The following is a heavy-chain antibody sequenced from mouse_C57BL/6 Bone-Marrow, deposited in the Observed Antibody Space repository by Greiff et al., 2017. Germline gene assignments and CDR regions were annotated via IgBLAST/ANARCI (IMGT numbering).Heavy chain of an antibody. J-gene: IGHJ2*01. CDR1: GYTFTSYW. D-gene: IGHD3-3*01. Sequence: QVQLQQSGAELVMPGASVKLSCKASGYTFTSYWMHWVKQRPGQGLEWIGEIDPSDSYTNYNQKFKGKSTLTVYKSSSTTYMQLSSLTSEDSAVYYCARGWDSLLLCDYWGQGTTLTVSS. V-gene: IGHV1-69*01. CDR2: IDPSDSYT. CDR3: ARGWDSLLLCDY.